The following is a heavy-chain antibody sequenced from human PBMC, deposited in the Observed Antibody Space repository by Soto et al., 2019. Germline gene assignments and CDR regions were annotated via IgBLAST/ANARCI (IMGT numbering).Heavy chain of an antibody. CDR3: ARDSTIAAADYYDGMDV. V-gene: IGHV4-39*07. CDR2: IYYSGNT. CDR1: GVSNSRSSYY. J-gene: IGHJ6*02. D-gene: IGHD6-13*01. Sequence: PSEKLSLTCTVSGVSNSRSSYYWCWNRQPPGKGLEWIGSIYYSGNTYYNPSLKSRVTISVDTAKNQFSLKLSSVTAADTAVYYCARDSTIAAADYYDGMDVWGQGTTVT.